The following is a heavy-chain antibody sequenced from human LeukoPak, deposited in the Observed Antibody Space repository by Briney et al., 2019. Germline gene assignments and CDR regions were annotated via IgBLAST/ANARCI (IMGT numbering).Heavy chain of an antibody. V-gene: IGHV3-7*01. CDR3: ARESSRIAARS. J-gene: IGHJ5*02. CDR1: GFTFSSYW. D-gene: IGHD6-6*01. CDR2: IMQEGSKI. Sequence: GGSLRLSCAASGFTFSSYWMSCVRQAPGEGLEWGANIMQEGSKIYSVDSVKGRFTISRDNTKNSLYLQMNSLRAEDTAVYYCARESSRIAARSWGQGTLVTVSS.